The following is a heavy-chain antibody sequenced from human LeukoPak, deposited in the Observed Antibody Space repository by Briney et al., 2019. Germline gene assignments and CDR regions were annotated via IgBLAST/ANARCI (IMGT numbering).Heavy chain of an antibody. V-gene: IGHV4-39*02. J-gene: IGHJ3*02. CDR2: IYYSGST. CDR3: AREGI. Sequence: SETLSLTCTVSGGSISSSSYYWGWIRQPPGKGLEWIGSIYYSGSTYYNPSLKSRVTISVDASKNQFSLKLSSVTAADTAVYYCAREGIWGQGTMVTVSS. CDR1: GGSISSSSYY.